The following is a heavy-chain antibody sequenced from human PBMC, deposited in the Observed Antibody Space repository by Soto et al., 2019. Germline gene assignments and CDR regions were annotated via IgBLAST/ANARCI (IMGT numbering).Heavy chain of an antibody. J-gene: IGHJ4*02. CDR2: IYYSGST. V-gene: IGHV4-61*01. CDR3: ARLGRYQMGIFDY. CDR1: GGSVSSGSYY. Sequence: SETLSLTCTVSGGSVSSGSYYWSWIRQPPGKGLEWIGYIYYSGSTNYNPSLKSRVTISVDTSKNQFSLKLSSVTAADTALYYCARLGRYQMGIFDYRGQGTLVTVSS. D-gene: IGHD2-2*01.